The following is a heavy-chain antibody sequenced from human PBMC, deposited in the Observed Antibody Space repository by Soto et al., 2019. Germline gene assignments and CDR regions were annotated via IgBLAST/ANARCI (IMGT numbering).Heavy chain of an antibody. V-gene: IGHV3-30-3*01. CDR3: ARDQITVRGGYYYYGMDV. D-gene: IGHD4-17*01. Sequence: GGSLRLSCAASGFAFSRFAIHWVRQAPGKGLEWVALISYDGSKEYYADSVKGRFTISRDNSKNTVYLQMNSLRAEDTAVYYCARDQITVRGGYYYYGMDVWGQGTTVTVSS. J-gene: IGHJ6*02. CDR1: GFAFSRFA. CDR2: ISYDGSKE.